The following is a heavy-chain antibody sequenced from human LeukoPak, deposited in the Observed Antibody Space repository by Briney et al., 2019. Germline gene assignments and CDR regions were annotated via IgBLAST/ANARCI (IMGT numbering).Heavy chain of an antibody. Sequence: ASVTMSSKDSGYTFFSYGTSGVRHGPGQGLEWMGWISAYNGNTNYPQKLQGRVTMTTDTSTSTAHMELRSRRSYDTAVYYCARLRSYVSDYWGQGTLVTVS. J-gene: IGHJ4*02. V-gene: IGHV1-18*01. CDR1: GYTFFSYG. D-gene: IGHD3-16*01. CDR3: ARLRSYVSDY. CDR2: ISAYNGNT.